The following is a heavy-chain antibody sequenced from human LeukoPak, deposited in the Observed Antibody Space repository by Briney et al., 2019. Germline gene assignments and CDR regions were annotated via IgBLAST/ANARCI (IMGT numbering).Heavy chain of an antibody. CDR2: ISGSGGST. Sequence: GGSLRLSCAASGFTFSSYAMSWVRQAPGKVLEWVSAISGSGGSTYYADSVKGRFTISRDNSKNTLYLQMNSLRAEDTAVYYCAKDTSSSWYKDYYYMDVWGKGTTVTVSS. CDR1: GFTFSSYA. CDR3: AKDTSSSWYKDYYYMDV. J-gene: IGHJ6*03. V-gene: IGHV3-23*01. D-gene: IGHD6-13*01.